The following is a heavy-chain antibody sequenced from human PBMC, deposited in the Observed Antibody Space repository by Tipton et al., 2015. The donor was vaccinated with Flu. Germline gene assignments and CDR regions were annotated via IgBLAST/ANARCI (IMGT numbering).Heavy chain of an antibody. Sequence: QMQLVQSEAEVKKPGSSVKVSCKASGGTFLSQAFNWVRQAPGQGLEWMGRISPILDITFYEQKFQGRVTITADKSTSTVYMELSSLRAEDTAVYYCGRDVLPSGYEVPVDIWGQGTMVTVSS. CDR1: GGTFLSQA. D-gene: IGHD3-10*01. CDR3: GRDVLPSGYEVPVDI. V-gene: IGHV1-69*09. CDR2: ISPILDIT. J-gene: IGHJ3*02.